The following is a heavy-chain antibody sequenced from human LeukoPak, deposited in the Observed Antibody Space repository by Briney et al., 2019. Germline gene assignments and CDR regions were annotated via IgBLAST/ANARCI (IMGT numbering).Heavy chain of an antibody. CDR2: ISSSSSTI. J-gene: IGHJ4*02. Sequence: GGSLRLSCAASGFTFSSYSMNWVRQAPRKGLEWFSYISSSSSTIYYTDSVKGRFTISRDNAKYSLYLQMNSLRAEDTAVYYCAKGTVSADYWGQGTLVTVSS. CDR3: AKGTVSADY. V-gene: IGHV3-48*01. CDR1: GFTFSSYS. D-gene: IGHD4-17*01.